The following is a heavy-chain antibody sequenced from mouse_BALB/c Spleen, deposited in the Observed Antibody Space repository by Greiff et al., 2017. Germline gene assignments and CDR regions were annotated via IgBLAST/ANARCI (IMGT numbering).Heavy chain of an antibody. V-gene: IGHV5-17*02. CDR1: GFTFSSFG. D-gene: IGHD2-4*01. Sequence: EVKLMESGGGLVQPGGSRKLSCAASGFTFSSFGMHWVRQAPEKGLEWVAYISSGSSTIYYADTVKGRFTISRDNPKNTLFLQMTSLRSEDTAMYYCAKYDYDAGNFDYWGQGTTLTVSS. CDR2: ISSGSSTI. CDR3: AKYDYDAGNFDY. J-gene: IGHJ2*01.